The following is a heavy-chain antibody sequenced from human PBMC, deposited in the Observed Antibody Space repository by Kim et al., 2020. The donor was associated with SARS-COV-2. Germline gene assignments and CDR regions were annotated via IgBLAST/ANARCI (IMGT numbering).Heavy chain of an antibody. V-gene: IGHV3-7*01. CDR2: IKEDGSAK. J-gene: IGHJ3*02. D-gene: IGHD5-12*01. Sequence: GGSLRLSCADSGFTFSSYWMSWVRQAPGKGLEWVANIKEDGSAKYYADSVKGRFTISRDNAKNTVYLQMNSLRAEDTAVYFCARAVYSGYDGAFDIWGQGTMVSVSS. CDR1: GFTFSSYW. CDR3: ARAVYSGYDGAFDI.